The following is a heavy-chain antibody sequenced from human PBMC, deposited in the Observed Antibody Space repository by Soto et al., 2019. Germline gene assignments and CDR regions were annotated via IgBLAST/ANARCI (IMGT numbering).Heavy chain of an antibody. V-gene: IGHV1-2*02. CDR3: ARGESTDWSTGVCPCNYNYHWDV. CDR2: FNPKSYGT. D-gene: IGHD5-12*01. J-gene: IGHJ6*02. Sequence: QVQLVQSGAAVRKPGASVRVSCTSSGYTFTDYLIYWLRQAPGQGLEWMGRFNPKSYGTAHAQAVRGRLTLARDTSPVTLYMALYSLTSDDTAVYFCARGESTDWSTGVCPCNYNYHWDVWDQGTTITVSS. CDR1: GYTFTDYL.